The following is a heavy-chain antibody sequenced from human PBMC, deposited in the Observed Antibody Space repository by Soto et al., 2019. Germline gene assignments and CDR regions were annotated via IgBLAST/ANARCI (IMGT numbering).Heavy chain of an antibody. J-gene: IGHJ3*01. D-gene: IGHD5-12*01. Sequence: QVQLAQSGAEVKEPGSSMKVACKVSGGTFSSKSINWVRQAPGQGLEWVGGIIPDFGIGGSSQKFYDRVTCTADKATNTAYMELRSLRSGDPAIYYCTTRAGYDACNVWGRGTVVTVSP. CDR3: TTRAGYDACNV. CDR2: IIPDFGIG. V-gene: IGHV1-69*17. CDR1: GGTFSSKS.